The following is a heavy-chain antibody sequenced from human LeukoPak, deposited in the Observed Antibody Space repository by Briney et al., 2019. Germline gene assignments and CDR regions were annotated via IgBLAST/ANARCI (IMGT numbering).Heavy chain of an antibody. CDR1: GYSISSGYY. V-gene: IGHV4-38-2*02. CDR3: ARGDNDYGDYEYFQH. D-gene: IGHD4-17*01. CDR2: IYHSGST. J-gene: IGHJ1*01. Sequence: SETLSLTCTVSGYSISSGYYWGWIRQPPGKGLEWIGSIYHSGSTNYNPSLKSRVTMSVDTSKNQFSLKLSSVTAADTAVYYCARGDNDYGDYEYFQHWGQGTLVTVSS.